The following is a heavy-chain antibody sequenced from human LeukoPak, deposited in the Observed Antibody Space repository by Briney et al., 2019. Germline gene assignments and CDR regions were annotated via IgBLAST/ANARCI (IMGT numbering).Heavy chain of an antibody. J-gene: IGHJ4*02. CDR1: GFTFRTYW. Sequence: GGSLRLSCAASGFTFRTYWMAWVRQFPGKRLEWVANIKYDGIEKYHVDSVKGRFTISRDNAKNSLYLQMNSLRDEDTAVYYCARVRSGYDDYWGQGTLVTVSS. CDR2: IKYDGIEK. D-gene: IGHD5-12*01. CDR3: ARVRSGYDDY. V-gene: IGHV3-7*02.